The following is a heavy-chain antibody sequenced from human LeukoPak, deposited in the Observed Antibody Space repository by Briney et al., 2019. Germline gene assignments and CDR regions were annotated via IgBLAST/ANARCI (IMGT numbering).Heavy chain of an antibody. CDR3: ASTPSAVPAAHINYYYYYMDV. Sequence: ASVRVSCEASGYTFSDYDINWVRRGTGQGLEWMGWMNPNSGNTGFAQKFEGRVTISSNTSISTAYMELSSLRSEDTAVYYCASTPSAVPAAHINYYYYYMDVWGKGTTVTVSS. CDR2: MNPNSGNT. CDR1: GYTFSDYD. D-gene: IGHD2-2*01. J-gene: IGHJ6*03. V-gene: IGHV1-8*01.